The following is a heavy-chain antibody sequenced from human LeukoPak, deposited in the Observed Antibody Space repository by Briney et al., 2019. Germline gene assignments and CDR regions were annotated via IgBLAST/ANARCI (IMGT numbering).Heavy chain of an antibody. D-gene: IGHD3-10*01. CDR1: GGSISSTIYH. CDR2: IYYSGRT. Sequence: SETLSLTCTVSGGSISSTIYHWGWIRQPPGKGLEWIGSIYYSGRTYYNPSRKSRITISVDTTKNQFSLKLSSVTAADMAVYYCARGRGGYYYGSASGYWGQGTLVTVSS. V-gene: IGHV4-39*07. CDR3: ARGRGGYYYGSASGY. J-gene: IGHJ4*02.